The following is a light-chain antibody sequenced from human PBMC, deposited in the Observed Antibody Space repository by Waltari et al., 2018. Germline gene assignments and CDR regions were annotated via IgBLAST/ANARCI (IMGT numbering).Light chain of an antibody. V-gene: IGLV2-14*03. CDR1: SSDVGGYKF. Sequence: QSALTQPASVSGSPGQSITISCTGTSSDVGGYKFVSWYQQHPDKAPKLVIFDVSNRPSVISSRFSGSKSGNTASLTISGLQPEDEADYYCSSFASGDTHVFGTGTKLTVL. CDR2: DVS. CDR3: SSFASGDTHV. J-gene: IGLJ1*01.